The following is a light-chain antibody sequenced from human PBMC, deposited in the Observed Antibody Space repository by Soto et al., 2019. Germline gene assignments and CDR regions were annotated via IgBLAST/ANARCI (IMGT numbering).Light chain of an antibody. V-gene: IGKV3-20*01. CDR3: QQYGSSPRT. J-gene: IGKJ1*01. Sequence: EIVLPQSPGTLSLSPGERATLSCRASQNVGSRYLAWYQQKPGQAPRLLIYGTSNRATGIQDRFSGSGSGTDFSLTISSLEPGDLAVYYCQQYGSSPRTFGQATKVEIK. CDR1: QNVGSRY. CDR2: GTS.